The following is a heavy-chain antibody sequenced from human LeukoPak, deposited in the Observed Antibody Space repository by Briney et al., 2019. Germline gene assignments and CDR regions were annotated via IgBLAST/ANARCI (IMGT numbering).Heavy chain of an antibody. CDR1: GGSVSSGSYY. Sequence: SETLSLTCTVSGGSVSSGSYYWNWIRQPPGKVLEWIGYIYYSGSTNYNPSLKSRVTISVDTSKNQFSLKLSSVTAADTAVYYCARVDCNGGSCYAFDIWGQGTMVTVSS. CDR2: IYYSGST. CDR3: ARVDCNGGSCYAFDI. J-gene: IGHJ3*02. V-gene: IGHV4-61*01. D-gene: IGHD2-15*01.